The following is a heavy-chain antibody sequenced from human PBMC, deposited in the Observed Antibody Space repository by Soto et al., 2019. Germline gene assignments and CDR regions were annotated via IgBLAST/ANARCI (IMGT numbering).Heavy chain of an antibody. Sequence: SETLSLTCTVSGDSISDYFYWSWVRQPAGKGLEWIGRIYTDGTTKYNPSLKSRVTLSLDKSKNQFSLRLSSVTAADTAVYYFAREVRGGFTGIFDQWGRGSRVTVSS. V-gene: IGHV4-4*07. CDR3: AREVRGGFTGIFDQ. D-gene: IGHD2-15*01. CDR1: GDSISDYFY. CDR2: IYTDGTT. J-gene: IGHJ4*02.